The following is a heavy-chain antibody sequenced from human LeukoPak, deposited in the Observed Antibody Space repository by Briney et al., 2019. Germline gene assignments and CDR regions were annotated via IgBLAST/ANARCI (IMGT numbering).Heavy chain of an antibody. CDR2: IGSSGGGI. D-gene: IGHD4-11*01. J-gene: IGHJ6*02. Sequence: GGSLRLSCAASGFTFSTYTMYWVRHPPGKRLEWVSIIGSSGGGIHYADSVKGRFTISRDNSKNALYLQMNSLRAEDTAVHYCARDRVVPPLTTRGMDVWGQGTTVTVSS. CDR3: ARDRVVPPLTTRGMDV. CDR1: GFTFSTYT. V-gene: IGHV3-23*01.